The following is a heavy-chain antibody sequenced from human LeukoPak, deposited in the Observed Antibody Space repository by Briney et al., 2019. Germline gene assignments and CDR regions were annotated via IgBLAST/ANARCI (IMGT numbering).Heavy chain of an antibody. D-gene: IGHD2-2*01. CDR3: AKDVWYEGKDIVVGPAELNFDY. CDR1: GGFISSGTHY. V-gene: IGHV4-61*02. J-gene: IGHJ4*02. Sequence: SETLSLTCDVSGGFISSGTHYWTWIRRPVGKGLEWLGRIFTSGRPAYNSSLESRPTISIDKSKNQFYLKLTSVTAADTAVYYCAKDVWYEGKDIVVGPAELNFDYWGQGTLVTVSS. CDR2: IFTSGRP.